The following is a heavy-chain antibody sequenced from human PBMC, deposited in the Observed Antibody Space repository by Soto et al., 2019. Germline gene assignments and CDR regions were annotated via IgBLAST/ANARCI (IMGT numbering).Heavy chain of an antibody. CDR2: INTNTGNP. V-gene: IGHV7-4-1*01. CDR1: GYTFTSYA. D-gene: IGHD3-22*01. Sequence: GASVKVSCKASGYTFTSYAMNWVRQAPGQGLEWMGWINTNTGNPTYAQGFTGRFVFSLDTSVSTAYLQICSLKAEDTAVYYCARVGIITMIVVVIISAFDIWGQGTMVTVSS. J-gene: IGHJ3*02. CDR3: ARVGIITMIVVVIISAFDI.